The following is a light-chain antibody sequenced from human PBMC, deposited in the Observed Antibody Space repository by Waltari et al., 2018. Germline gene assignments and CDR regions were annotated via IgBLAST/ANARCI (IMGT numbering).Light chain of an antibody. V-gene: IGKV3-20*01. CDR3: QHYVRLPAT. CDR2: GPS. CDR1: QSVRGF. Sequence: EIVLTQSPGTLSLSPGERATLSCRASQSVRGFLAWYQQKAGQAPRLLIYGPSSRATGIPDRFSGSGSGTDFSLTISRLEPEDFAVYYCQHYVRLPATFGQGTKVEIK. J-gene: IGKJ1*01.